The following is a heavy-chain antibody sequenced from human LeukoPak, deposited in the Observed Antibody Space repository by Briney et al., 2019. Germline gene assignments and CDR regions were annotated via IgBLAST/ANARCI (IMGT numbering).Heavy chain of an antibody. CDR2: INQDGTEK. CDR3: ARGGFRFFAH. Sequence: GGSLRLSCAASGFXFSSYWMNWVRQAPGKGLEWVANINQDGTEKYYVDSVKGRFTISRDNAKNSLYLQMNSLRAEDTAVYYCARGGFRFFAHWGQGTLVTVSS. V-gene: IGHV3-7*04. CDR1: GFXFSSYW. J-gene: IGHJ5*02. D-gene: IGHD3-22*01.